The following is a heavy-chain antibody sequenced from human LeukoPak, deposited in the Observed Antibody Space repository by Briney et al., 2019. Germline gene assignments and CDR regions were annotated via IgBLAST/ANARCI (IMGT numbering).Heavy chain of an antibody. CDR2: INHSGST. D-gene: IGHD3-22*01. Sequence: SETLSLTCTVSGGSISSSSYYWGWIRQPPGKGLEWIGEINHSGSTNYNPSLKSRVTISVDTSKNQFSLKLSSVTAADTAVYYCARDPYYYDSSGPLGYWGQGTLVTVSS. CDR1: GGSISSSSYY. CDR3: ARDPYYYDSSGPLGY. J-gene: IGHJ4*02. V-gene: IGHV4-39*07.